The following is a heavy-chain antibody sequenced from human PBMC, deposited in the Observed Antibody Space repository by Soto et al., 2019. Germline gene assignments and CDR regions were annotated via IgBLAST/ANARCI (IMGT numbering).Heavy chain of an antibody. Sequence: SVKVSCKASGGTFSSYAISWVRQAPGQGLEWMGGIIAILGKANYAEKFQGRVTITADESTSTAYMELSSLRSEDTAVYYCARERGVALIVGVTGIFDVWGQGTLVTVAS. CDR1: GGTFSSYA. CDR2: IIAILGKA. J-gene: IGHJ3*01. D-gene: IGHD3-10*01. V-gene: IGHV1-69*10. CDR3: ARERGVALIVGVTGIFDV.